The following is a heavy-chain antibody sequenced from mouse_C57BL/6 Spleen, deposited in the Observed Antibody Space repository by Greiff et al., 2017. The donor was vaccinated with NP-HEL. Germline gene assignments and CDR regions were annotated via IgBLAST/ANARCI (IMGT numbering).Heavy chain of an antibody. CDR1: GFTFSDYG. CDR2: ISSGSSTI. Sequence: DVMLVESGGGLVKPGGSLKLSCAASGFTFSDYGMRWVRQAPEKGLEWVAYISSGSSTIYYADTVKGRFTISRDNAKNTLFLQMTSLRSEDTAMYYCARMKGRNYFDYWGQGTTLTVSS. V-gene: IGHV5-17*01. J-gene: IGHJ2*01. D-gene: IGHD1-1*01. CDR3: ARMKGRNYFDY.